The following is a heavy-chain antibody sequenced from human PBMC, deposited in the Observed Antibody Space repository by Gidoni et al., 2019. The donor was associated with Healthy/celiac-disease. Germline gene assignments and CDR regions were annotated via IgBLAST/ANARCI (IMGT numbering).Heavy chain of an antibody. J-gene: IGHJ4*02. CDR1: GVTFSSYA. CDR2: ISGSGGST. Sequence: EVQLSESGGGLVQPGGSLRLSCAASGVTFSSYAMSWVRQAPGKGLEWVSAISGSGGSTYYADSVKGRFTISRDNSKNTLYLQMNSLRAEDTAVYYCAKDQWLVLGQFDYWGQGTLVTVSS. CDR3: AKDQWLVLGQFDY. D-gene: IGHD6-19*01. V-gene: IGHV3-23*01.